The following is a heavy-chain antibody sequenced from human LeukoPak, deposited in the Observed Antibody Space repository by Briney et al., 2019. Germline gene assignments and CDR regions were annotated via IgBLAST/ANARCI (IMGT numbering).Heavy chain of an antibody. V-gene: IGHV4-59*08. Sequence: LETLSLTCTVSGASISTYYWTWIRQPPGKGLECVGYIYYSGSTNYNPSLKSRVTISVDTSKNQFSLKLNSVTAADTAVYYCASSSRVYDSSGYYRNYFDYWGQGTLVTVSS. CDR3: ASSSRVYDSSGYYRNYFDY. J-gene: IGHJ4*02. D-gene: IGHD3-22*01. CDR2: IYYSGST. CDR1: GASISTYY.